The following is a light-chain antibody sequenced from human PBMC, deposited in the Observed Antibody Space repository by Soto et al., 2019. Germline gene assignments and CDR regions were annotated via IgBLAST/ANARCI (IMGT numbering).Light chain of an antibody. CDR1: QSVSRSF. CDR3: QQHDSSPRT. J-gene: IGKJ1*01. CDR2: GAS. V-gene: IGKV3-20*01. Sequence: EIVLTQSPGTLSLSPGERATLSCRASQSVSRSFLAWYQQNPGQAHRLLIYGASSRATGIPDRFSGSGSGTDFTLTISRLEHEDFGVYFCQQHDSSPRTFGEGTKVEIK.